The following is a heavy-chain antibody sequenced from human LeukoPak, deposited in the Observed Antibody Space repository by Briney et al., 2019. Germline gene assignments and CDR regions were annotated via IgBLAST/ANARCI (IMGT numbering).Heavy chain of an antibody. CDR1: GGSISSYY. J-gene: IGHJ4*02. D-gene: IGHD3-22*01. Sequence: PSETLSLTCTVSGGSISSYYWSWIRQPPGKGLEWIGYIYYSGSTNYNPSLKSRVTTSVDTSKNQFSLKLSSVTAADTAVYYCARWVEMGYYDSSGYFLLAFDYWGQGTLVTVSS. V-gene: IGHV4-59*08. CDR3: ARWVEMGYYDSSGYFLLAFDY. CDR2: IYYSGST.